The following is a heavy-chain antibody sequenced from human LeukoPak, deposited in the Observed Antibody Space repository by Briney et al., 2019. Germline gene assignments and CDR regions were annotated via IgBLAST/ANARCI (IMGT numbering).Heavy chain of an antibody. CDR2: IYPDDSDT. CDR3: ARAYYYDSSGSYFDY. D-gene: IGHD3-22*01. Sequence: GESLKISCKGSGYGFTSYWIGWVRQMPGKGLEWMGIIYPDDSDTRYSPSFQGQVTISADKSISTAYLQWSSLKASDTAMYYCARAYYYDSSGSYFDYWGQGTLVTVSS. J-gene: IGHJ4*02. V-gene: IGHV5-51*01. CDR1: GYGFTSYW.